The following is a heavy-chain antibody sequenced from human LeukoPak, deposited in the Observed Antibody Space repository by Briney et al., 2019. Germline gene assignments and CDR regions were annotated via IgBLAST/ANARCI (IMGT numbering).Heavy chain of an antibody. CDR1: GFTVSSNY. Sequence: GGSLRLSCASSGFTVSSNYMSWVRQAPGKGLEWVSVIYSDGSTNYAGSVKGRFTISRDNSKNTLYLQMNSLRAEDTAVYYCATGGIAVNFDYWGQGTLVTVSS. J-gene: IGHJ4*02. D-gene: IGHD6-19*01. V-gene: IGHV3-53*01. CDR3: ATGGIAVNFDY. CDR2: IYSDGST.